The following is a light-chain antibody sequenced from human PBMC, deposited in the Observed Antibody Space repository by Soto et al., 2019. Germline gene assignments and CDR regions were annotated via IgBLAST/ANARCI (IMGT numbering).Light chain of an antibody. V-gene: IGKV1-5*03. CDR2: KAS. CDR1: PRVPLW. J-gene: IGKJ2*01. CDR3: QQYNSYPYT. Sequence: DIQMTQSPSILSASVGDGVTIACRASPRVPLWLTWYQQKPGKAPKLLLYKASTLESGVPSRFSGNGSETDFTLTISSLQPDDSVTYYCQQYNSYPYTFGQGTKLQIK.